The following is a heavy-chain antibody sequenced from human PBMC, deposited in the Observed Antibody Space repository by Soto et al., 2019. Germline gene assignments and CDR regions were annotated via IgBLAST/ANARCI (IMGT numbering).Heavy chain of an antibody. CDR2: IYYSGST. D-gene: IGHD2-8*01. CDR1: GGSISSGGYC. CDR3: ARIMVYAIPYFDY. V-gene: IGHV4-31*03. J-gene: IGHJ4*02. Sequence: SETLSLTCTVSGGSISSGGYCWSWIRQHPGKGLEWIGYIYYSGSTYYNPSLKSRVTISVDTSKNQFSLKLSSVTAADTAVYYCARIMVYAIPYFDYWGQGTLVTVSS.